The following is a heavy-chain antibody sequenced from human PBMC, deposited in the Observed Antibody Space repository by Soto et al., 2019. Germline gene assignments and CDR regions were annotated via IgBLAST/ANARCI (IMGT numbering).Heavy chain of an antibody. D-gene: IGHD4-4*01. J-gene: IGHJ5*02. CDR3: AREATVDLGWFDP. Sequence: KPSETLSLTCAVSGYSISSGYYWGWIRQPPGKGLEWIGSIYHSGSTYYNPSLKSRVTISVDTSKNQFSLKLSSVTAADTAVYYCAREATVDLGWFDPWGQGTLVTVSS. CDR1: GYSISSGYY. CDR2: IYHSGST. V-gene: IGHV4-38-2*02.